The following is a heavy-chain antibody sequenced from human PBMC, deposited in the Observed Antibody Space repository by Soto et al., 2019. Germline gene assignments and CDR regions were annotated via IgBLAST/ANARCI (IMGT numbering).Heavy chain of an antibody. CDR2: ISSGSDTI. D-gene: IGHD2-8*01. Sequence: GGSLRLSCAASGFTFSSYSMNWVRQAPGKGLEWVSYISSGSDTIYYADSVKGRFTISRDNAKNSLYLHMNSLRAEDTAVYYCARDPNPDCTNDVCYRGGYNWFDPWGQGTLVTVSS. CDR1: GFTFSSYS. CDR3: ARDPNPDCTNDVCYRGGYNWFDP. J-gene: IGHJ5*02. V-gene: IGHV3-48*01.